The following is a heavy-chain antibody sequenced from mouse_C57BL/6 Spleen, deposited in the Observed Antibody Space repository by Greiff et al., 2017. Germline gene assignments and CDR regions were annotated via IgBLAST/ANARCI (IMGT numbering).Heavy chain of an antibody. Sequence: EVKLMESGGDLVKPGGSLKLSCAASGFTFSSYGMSWVRQTPDKRLEWVATISSGGSYTYYPDSVKGRFTISRDKAKNTLYLQMSSLKSEDTAMYYCARRQLRLPDYWGQGTTLTVSS. J-gene: IGHJ2*01. D-gene: IGHD3-2*02. CDR3: ARRQLRLPDY. CDR1: GFTFSSYG. CDR2: ISSGGSYT. V-gene: IGHV5-6*02.